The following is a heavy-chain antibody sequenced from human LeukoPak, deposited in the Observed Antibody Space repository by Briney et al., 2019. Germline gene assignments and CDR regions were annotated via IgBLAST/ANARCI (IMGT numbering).Heavy chain of an antibody. V-gene: IGHV1-18*01. Sequence: ASVKVSCKASGYTFSGYGISWVRQAPGQGLEWMGWISGYNGNTNYAQKLQGRVTMTTDTSTSTAYMELRSLRSDDTAVYYCAREWELPYYFDYWGQGTLVTVSS. CDR2: ISGYNGNT. J-gene: IGHJ4*02. CDR3: AREWELPYYFDY. CDR1: GYTFSGYG. D-gene: IGHD1-26*01.